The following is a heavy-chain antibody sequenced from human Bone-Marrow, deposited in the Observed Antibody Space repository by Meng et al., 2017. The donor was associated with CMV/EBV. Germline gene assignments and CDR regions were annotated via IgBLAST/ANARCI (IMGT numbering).Heavy chain of an antibody. CDR2: INHSGSN. J-gene: IGHJ5*02. CDR1: GGSFSGYY. Sequence: LTWAVYGGSFSGYYWRWSRQPPGKGLEWIGEINHSGSNNYNPSLKSRVTISVDTSKNQFSLKLSSVTAADTAVYYCARASPAPGFDPWGQGTLVTVSS. V-gene: IGHV4-34*01. CDR3: ARASPAPGFDP. D-gene: IGHD2-2*01.